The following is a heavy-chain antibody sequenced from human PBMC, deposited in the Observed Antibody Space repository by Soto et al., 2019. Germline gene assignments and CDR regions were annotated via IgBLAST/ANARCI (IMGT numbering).Heavy chain of an antibody. Sequence: PGGSLRLSCAASGFSFSSYNMNWVRQAPGKGLEWLSYISSSSTIIYYADSVKGRFTISRDNAKNSLYLQMNSLRADDTAVYYCARDRNHEYCSSTSCYGPHFDSWAQRTLVTVSS. CDR2: ISSSSTII. CDR3: ARDRNHEYCSSTSCYGPHFDS. D-gene: IGHD2-2*01. J-gene: IGHJ4*02. CDR1: GFSFSSYN. V-gene: IGHV3-48*01.